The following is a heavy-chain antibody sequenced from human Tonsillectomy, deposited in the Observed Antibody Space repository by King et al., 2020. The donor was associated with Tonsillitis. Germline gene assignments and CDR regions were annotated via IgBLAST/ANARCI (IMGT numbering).Heavy chain of an antibody. Sequence: QLVQSGAEVKKPGASVKVSCKASGYTFTGYYMHWVRQAPGQGLEWMGWINPNSGGTNYAQKFQGRVTMTRDTSISTAYMELSGLRSDDTAVYYCASLRGYSGSYYAGFDYWGQGTLVTVSS. CDR1: GYTFTGYY. CDR2: INPNSGGT. V-gene: IGHV1-2*02. D-gene: IGHD1-26*01. J-gene: IGHJ4*02. CDR3: ASLRGYSGSYYAGFDY.